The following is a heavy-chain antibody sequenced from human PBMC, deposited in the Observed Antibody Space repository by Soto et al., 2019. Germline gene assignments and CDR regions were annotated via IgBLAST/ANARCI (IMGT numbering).Heavy chain of an antibody. CDR3: AKDISGVGYYYGMDV. D-gene: IGHD3-3*02. J-gene: IGHJ6*02. CDR1: GFTFSSYG. CDR2: ISYDGSNK. Sequence: GGSLRLSCAASGFTFSSYGMHWVRQAPGKGLEWVAVISYDGSNKYYADSVKGRFTISRDNSKNTLYLQMNSLRAEDTAVYYCAKDISGVGYYYGMDVWGQGTTVTVSS. V-gene: IGHV3-30*18.